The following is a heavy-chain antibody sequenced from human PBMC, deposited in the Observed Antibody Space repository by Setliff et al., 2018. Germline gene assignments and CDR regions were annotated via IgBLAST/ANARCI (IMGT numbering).Heavy chain of an antibody. CDR3: ARDLGSGSYYYYYGMDV. J-gene: IGHJ6*02. D-gene: IGHD1-26*01. V-gene: IGHV4-38-2*02. CDR2: IGHTGSI. CDR1: GYSISSGYI. Sequence: SETLSLTCTVSGYSISSGYIWGWIRQPPGKGLEWVGNIGHTGSINYNPSLKSRLTISRDTSKNQFSLKLSSVTAADTAVYYCARDLGSGSYYYYYGMDVWGQGTTVTVSS.